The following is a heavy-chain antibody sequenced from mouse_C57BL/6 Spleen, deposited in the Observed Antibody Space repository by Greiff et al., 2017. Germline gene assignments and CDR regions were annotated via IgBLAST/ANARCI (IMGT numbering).Heavy chain of an antibody. CDR2: ISSGSSTI. J-gene: IGHJ2*01. Sequence: EVQRVESGGGLVKPGGSLKLSCAASGFTFSDYGMHWVRQAPEKGLEWVAYISSGSSTIYSADTVKGRFTISRDNAKYTLLLRMTSLWSDDTAMYYCSRSMVTTSLDYWGQGPTLTVSS. CDR3: SRSMVTTSLDY. D-gene: IGHD2-2*01. CDR1: GFTFSDYG. V-gene: IGHV5-17*01.